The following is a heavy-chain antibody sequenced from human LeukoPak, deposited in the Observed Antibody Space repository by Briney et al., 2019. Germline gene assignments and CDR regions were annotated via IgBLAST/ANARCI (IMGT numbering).Heavy chain of an antibody. D-gene: IGHD2-2*01. Sequence: EASVKVSCKASGGTFSSYAISWVRQAPGQGLEWMGGIIPIFGTANYAQKFQGRVTITADESTSTAYMELSSLRSEDTAVYYCARDHMLYCSSTSCPAFYGMDVWGQGTTVTVSS. CDR2: IIPIFGTA. CDR1: GGTFSSYA. V-gene: IGHV1-69*13. CDR3: ARDHMLYCSSTSCPAFYGMDV. J-gene: IGHJ6*02.